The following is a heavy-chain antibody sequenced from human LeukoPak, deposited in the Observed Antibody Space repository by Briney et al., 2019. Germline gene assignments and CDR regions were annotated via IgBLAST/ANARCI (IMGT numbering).Heavy chain of an antibody. V-gene: IGHV4-30-4*01. J-gene: IGHJ4*02. CDR3: ARVRRSSGYSSSWFDY. D-gene: IGHD6-13*01. CDR1: GGSISSGDYY. Sequence: SETLSLTCTVSGGSISSGDYYWSWIRQPPGKGLEWIGHIYYSGSTYYNPSLKSRVTISVDTSRNQFSLKLSSVTAADTAVYYCARVRRSSGYSSSWFDYWGQGTLVTVSS. CDR2: IYYSGST.